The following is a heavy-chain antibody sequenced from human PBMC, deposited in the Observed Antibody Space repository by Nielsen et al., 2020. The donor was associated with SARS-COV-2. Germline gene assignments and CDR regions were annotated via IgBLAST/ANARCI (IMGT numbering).Heavy chain of an antibody. CDR3: ARDSAGSGYYPGAFDI. J-gene: IGHJ3*02. V-gene: IGHV3-30-3*01. CDR2: ISYDGSNK. D-gene: IGHD3-22*01. CDR1: GFTFSSYA. Sequence: GESLKISCAASGFTFSSYAMHWVRQAPGKGLEWVAVISYDGSNKYYADSVKGRFTISRDNSKNTLYLQMNSLRAEDTAVYYCARDSAGSGYYPGAFDIWGQGTMVTVSS.